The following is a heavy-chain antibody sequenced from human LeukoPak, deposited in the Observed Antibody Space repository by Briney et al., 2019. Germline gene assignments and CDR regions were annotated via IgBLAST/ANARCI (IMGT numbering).Heavy chain of an antibody. CDR1: GFSFSTFG. J-gene: IGHJ3*02. D-gene: IGHD3-3*01. V-gene: IGHV3-48*01. Sequence: GGSLRLSCVASGFSFSTFGMHWVRQAPGKGLEWVSYISPSSTIMYYADSVRGRFTISRDNAKNSLYLQMNSLRAEDTAVYYCARPEKSGYSPYVFDIWGRGTMVTVSS. CDR2: ISPSSTIM. CDR3: ARPEKSGYSPYVFDI.